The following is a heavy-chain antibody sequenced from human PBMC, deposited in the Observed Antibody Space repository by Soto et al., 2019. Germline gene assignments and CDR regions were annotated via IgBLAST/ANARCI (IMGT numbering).Heavy chain of an antibody. J-gene: IGHJ5*02. D-gene: IGHD5-12*01. Sequence: QVQLQESGPGLVKPSQTLSLTCTVSVGSISSGDYYWVWIRQPPGKGLDWIGYIYYSGSTYYNPSLKSRVTISVDTSKNQFSLNLSSVTAADTAMYYCARAGVATIYPGNNWFDPWGQGTLVTVSS. V-gene: IGHV4-30-4*01. CDR3: ARAGVATIYPGNNWFDP. CDR1: VGSISSGDYY. CDR2: IYYSGST.